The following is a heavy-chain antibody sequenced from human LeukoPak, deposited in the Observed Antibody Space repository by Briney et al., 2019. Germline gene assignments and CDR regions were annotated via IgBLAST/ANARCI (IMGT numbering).Heavy chain of an antibody. CDR1: GGSISSGSYY. J-gene: IGHJ4*02. D-gene: IGHD4-11*01. CDR3: ARELDYSNYGYFDY. CDR2: IYTSGST. Sequence: KPSQTLSLTCTVSGGSISSGSYYWRWIRQPAGKGLEWIARIYTSGSTNYNPSLKSRVTISVDTSKNQFSLKLSSVTAADTAVYYCARELDYSNYGYFDYWGQGTLVTVSS. V-gene: IGHV4-61*02.